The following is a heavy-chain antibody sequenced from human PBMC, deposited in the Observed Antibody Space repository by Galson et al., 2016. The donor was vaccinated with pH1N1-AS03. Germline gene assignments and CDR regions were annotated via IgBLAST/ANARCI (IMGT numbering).Heavy chain of an antibody. CDR3: ARAYYGDFADWFDP. CDR2: IYWNVDI. Sequence: PALVKPTQTLTLTCTFSGFSLSTSGVGVGWIRQAPGKALEWLAIIYWNVDIRSNPSLRNRLTITKDTSTSQVVLTMTNMDHVDTATYFCARAYYGDFADWFDPWGQGTLVTVSS. V-gene: IGHV2-5*01. J-gene: IGHJ5*02. CDR1: GFSLSTSGVG. D-gene: IGHD4-17*01.